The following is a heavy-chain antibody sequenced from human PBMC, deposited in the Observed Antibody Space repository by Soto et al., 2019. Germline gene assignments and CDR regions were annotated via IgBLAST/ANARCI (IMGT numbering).Heavy chain of an antibody. V-gene: IGHV1-69*01. Sequence: QVQLVQSGAEVKKPGSSVKVSCKASGGTFSSYAISWVRQAPGQGLEWMGGIIPIFGTANYAQKFQGRVTITADESTSTAYMELSSLRSEDTAVYYCARSYGYCSSTSCYNWFDPWGQGTLVTVSS. CDR3: ARSYGYCSSTSCYNWFDP. D-gene: IGHD2-2*01. CDR2: IIPIFGTA. CDR1: GGTFSSYA. J-gene: IGHJ5*02.